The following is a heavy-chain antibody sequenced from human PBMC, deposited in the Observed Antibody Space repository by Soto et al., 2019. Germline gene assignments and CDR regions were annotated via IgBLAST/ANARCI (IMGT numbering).Heavy chain of an antibody. CDR3: VKDGEAYNGVWDYFDH. D-gene: IGHD3-16*01. Sequence: DVQLLESGGGLVQPGGSLRLSCAASGFTFRNYAMTWVRQAPGKGLEWVSGISGGGDETYNADSVKGRFIISRDNSKNTLYLQMSRLRAENTAMYYCVKDGEAYNGVWDYFDHWGQGTLITVSS. J-gene: IGHJ4*02. V-gene: IGHV3-23*01. CDR2: ISGGGDET. CDR1: GFTFRNYA.